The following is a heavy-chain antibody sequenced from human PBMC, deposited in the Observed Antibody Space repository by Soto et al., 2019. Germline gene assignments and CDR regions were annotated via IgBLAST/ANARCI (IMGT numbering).Heavy chain of an antibody. CDR2: IIPISDTT. J-gene: IGHJ4*01. V-gene: IGHV1-69*01. D-gene: IGHD2-2*01. CDR1: GGTFSSYA. Sequence: QVQLVQSGAEVKKPGSSVKVSCKASGGTFSSYAISWVRQAPGQGLEWMGGIIPISDTTNYAQKFQGRVTITADESTSTAYMELSSLRPEDTALYFCAKTYRTFLDYFDSWGHGTLVTASS. CDR3: AKTYRTFLDYFDS.